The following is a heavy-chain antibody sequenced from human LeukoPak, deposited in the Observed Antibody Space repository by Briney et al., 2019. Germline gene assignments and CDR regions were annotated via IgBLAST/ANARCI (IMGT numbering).Heavy chain of an antibody. CDR2: ITSSSSTI. Sequence: GRSLRLSCAASGFTFSSYSMNWVRQAPGKGLEWVSYITSSSSTIYYADSVKGRFTISRDNAKNSLYLHMNSLRDEDTAVYYCGHLHHAIGVASYMWGQGTLVTVSS. V-gene: IGHV3-48*02. D-gene: IGHD6-19*01. J-gene: IGHJ4*02. CDR1: GFTFSSYS. CDR3: GHLHHAIGVASYM.